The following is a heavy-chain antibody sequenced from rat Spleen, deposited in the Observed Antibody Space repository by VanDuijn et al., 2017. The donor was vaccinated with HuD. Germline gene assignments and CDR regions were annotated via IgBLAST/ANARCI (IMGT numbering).Heavy chain of an antibody. Sequence: QVQLKESGPGLVQPSQTLSLTCTVSGFSLISYAVNWVRQPPGKGLEWMGGIWGDGSTDYNSALKSRLRISRDTSKSQVFLKMNSLQPEDTGTYYCARQTYYGYYYVMDAWGQGVMVTVSS. CDR3: ARQTYYGYYYVMDA. CDR1: GFSLISYA. J-gene: IGHJ4*01. D-gene: IGHD1-9*01. CDR2: IWGDGST. V-gene: IGHV2-13*01.